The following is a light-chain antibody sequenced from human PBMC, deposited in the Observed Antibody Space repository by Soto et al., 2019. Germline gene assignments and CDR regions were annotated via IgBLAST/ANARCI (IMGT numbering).Light chain of an antibody. J-gene: IGKJ2*01. V-gene: IGKV1-5*03. CDR3: QQYNSYPYT. CDR1: QSFNTW. CDR2: KTS. Sequence: QLTQSPSALSPSAFKTITITCGASQSFNTWLAWYQQKPGKAPKLLIYKTSILESGVPSRFSGSGSGTEFTLTISSLQPEDSATYYCQQYNSYPYTFGQGTKVDIK.